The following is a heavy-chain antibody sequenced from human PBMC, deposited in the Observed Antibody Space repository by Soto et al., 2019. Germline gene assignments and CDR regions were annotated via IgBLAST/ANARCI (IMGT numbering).Heavy chain of an antibody. CDR2: IYYSGST. V-gene: IGHV4-59*08. CDR3: ARVSSGWPFDY. D-gene: IGHD6-19*01. Sequence: SETLSLTCTVSGGSISSYYWSWIRQPPGKGLEWIGYIYYSGSTYYNPSLKSRVTISVDTSKNQFSLKLSSVTAADTAVYYCARVSSGWPFDYWGQGTLVTVSS. CDR1: GGSISSYY. J-gene: IGHJ4*02.